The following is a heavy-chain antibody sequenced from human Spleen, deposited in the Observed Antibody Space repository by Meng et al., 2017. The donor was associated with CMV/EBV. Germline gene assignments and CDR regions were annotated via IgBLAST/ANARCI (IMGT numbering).Heavy chain of an antibody. Sequence: GGSLRLSCEASFSITYYGMHWVRQTPGKGLEWVAFIVYDGSSKFYTDSVKGRFTISRDNSKNTLFLQMISLRSDDTGVYYCAKDPVTASHSYYGMDIWGQGTMVTVSS. J-gene: IGHJ6*02. CDR3: AKDPVTASHSYYGMDI. CDR2: IVYDGSSK. CDR1: FSITYYG. D-gene: IGHD2-21*02. V-gene: IGHV3-30*02.